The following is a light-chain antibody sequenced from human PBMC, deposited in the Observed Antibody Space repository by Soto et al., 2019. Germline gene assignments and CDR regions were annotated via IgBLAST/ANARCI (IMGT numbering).Light chain of an antibody. CDR2: ESS. CDR1: QNVANY. J-gene: IGKJ1*01. Sequence: ERAAQACRASQNVANYLDWYEEKHGQAPRLLIYESSNRATGIAAGFSGSGSGTDFTLPIRSLEPKDFVVAYFQQRSNWPQTFGQGTKVDIK. CDR3: QQRSNWPQT. V-gene: IGKV3-11*01.